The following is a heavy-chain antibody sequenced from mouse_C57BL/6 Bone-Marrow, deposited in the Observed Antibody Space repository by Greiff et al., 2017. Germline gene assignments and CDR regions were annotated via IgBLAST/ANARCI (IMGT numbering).Heavy chain of an antibody. CDR3: ARLWLRRWAMDY. CDR2: ISNLAYSI. Sequence: DVMLVESGGGLVQPGGSLKLSCAASGFTFSDYGMAWVRQAPRKGPEWVAFISNLAYSIYYADTVTGRFTISRENAKNTLYLEMSSLRSEDTAMYYCARLWLRRWAMDYWGQGTSVTVSS. V-gene: IGHV5-15*01. D-gene: IGHD2-2*01. J-gene: IGHJ4*01. CDR1: GFTFSDYG.